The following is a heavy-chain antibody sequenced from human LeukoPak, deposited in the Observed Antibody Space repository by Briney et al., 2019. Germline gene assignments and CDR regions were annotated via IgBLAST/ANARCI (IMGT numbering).Heavy chain of an antibody. CDR3: ARQADSGSYYDPFQH. Sequence: SETLSLTCTVSGGSISSSSYYWGWIRQPPGKGLEWIGSIYYSGSTYYNPSLKSRVTISVDTSKNQFSLKLSSVTAADTAVYYCARQADSGSYYDPFQHWGQGTLVTVSS. CDR2: IYYSGST. D-gene: IGHD1-26*01. V-gene: IGHV4-39*01. CDR1: GGSISSSSYY. J-gene: IGHJ1*01.